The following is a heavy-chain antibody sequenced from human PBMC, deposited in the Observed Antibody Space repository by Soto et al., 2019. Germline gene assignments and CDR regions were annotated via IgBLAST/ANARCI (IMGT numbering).Heavy chain of an antibody. CDR3: ARDRVESGYPEYFQH. CDR1: GFTVSSNY. J-gene: IGHJ1*01. D-gene: IGHD3-22*01. CDR2: IYSGGST. V-gene: IGHV3-53*01. Sequence: EVQLVESGGGLIQPGGSLRLSCAASGFTVSSNYMRWVRQAPGKGLEWVSVIYSGGSTYYADSVKGRFTISRDNSKNTLYPQMNSLIAEDTAVYYCARDRVESGYPEYFQHWGQGTLVTVSS.